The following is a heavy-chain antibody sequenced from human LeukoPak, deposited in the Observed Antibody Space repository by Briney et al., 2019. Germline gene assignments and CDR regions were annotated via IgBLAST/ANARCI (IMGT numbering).Heavy chain of an antibody. CDR1: GYTFTSYG. D-gene: IGHD3-16*02. V-gene: IGHV1-18*01. CDR3: ARDGTSVTSYYDYVWGSYRLDY. J-gene: IGHJ4*02. CDR2: ISAYNGNT. Sequence: ASVKVSCKASGYTFTSYGISWVRQAPGQGLEWMGWISAYNGNTNYAQKLQGRVTMTTDTSTSTAYMELRSLRSDDTAVYYCARDGTSVTSYYDYVWGSYRLDYWGQGTLVTVSS.